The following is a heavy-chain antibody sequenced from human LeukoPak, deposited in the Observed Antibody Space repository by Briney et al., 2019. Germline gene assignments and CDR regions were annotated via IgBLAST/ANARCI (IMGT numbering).Heavy chain of an antibody. J-gene: IGHJ5*02. CDR2: ISSASNTT. CDR3: ARDGWFGDYNWFDP. Sequence: GGSLRLSCAASGFTFSSYSMNWVRQAPGKGLEWVSYISSASNTTYYADSVKGRFTISRDNAKNSLYLQINSLRAEDTAMYYCARDGWFGDYNWFDPWGQGTLVTVSS. V-gene: IGHV3-48*01. CDR1: GFTFSSYS. D-gene: IGHD3-10*01.